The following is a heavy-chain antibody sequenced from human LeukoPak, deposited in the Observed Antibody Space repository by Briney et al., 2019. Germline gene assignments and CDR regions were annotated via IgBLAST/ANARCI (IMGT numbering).Heavy chain of an antibody. V-gene: IGHV3-48*01. Sequence: PGGSLRLSCAASGFTFSNYAMSWVRQAPGKGLEWVSYISSSSSTIYYADSVKGRFTISRDNVKNSLYLQMNSLRAEDTAVYFCARGKFSSSWYFDYWGQGTLVTVSS. D-gene: IGHD6-13*01. CDR3: ARGKFSSSWYFDY. CDR1: GFTFSNYA. CDR2: ISSSSSTI. J-gene: IGHJ4*02.